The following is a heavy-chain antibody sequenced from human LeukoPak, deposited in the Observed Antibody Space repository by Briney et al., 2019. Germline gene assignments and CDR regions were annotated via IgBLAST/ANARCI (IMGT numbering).Heavy chain of an antibody. CDR3: ARGRIPKNSRIAAAGHWPPPLDV. Sequence: PSETLSLTCTVSGGSISSSSYYWGWIRQPPGKGLEWIGSIYYSGSTYYNPSLKSRVTISVDTSKNQFSLKLSSVTAADTAVYYCARGRIPKNSRIAAAGHWPPPLDVWGKGTTVTVSS. CDR2: IYYSGST. V-gene: IGHV4-39*01. J-gene: IGHJ6*04. D-gene: IGHD6-13*01. CDR1: GGSISSSSYY.